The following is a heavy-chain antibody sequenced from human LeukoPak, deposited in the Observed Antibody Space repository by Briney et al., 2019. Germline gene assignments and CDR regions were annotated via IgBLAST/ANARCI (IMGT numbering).Heavy chain of an antibody. V-gene: IGHV4-31*03. CDR1: GXSISSSGYY. CDR2: IYYSGTT. CDR3: AREDYYDSSGYLDY. Sequence: SQTLSLTCTVSGXSISSSGYYWSWLRQHPGKGLEWIGYIYYSGTTYYNPSLKSRVTISVDTSKNQFYLKLFSVTAADTAVYYCAREDYYDSSGYLDYWGQGTLVTVSS. J-gene: IGHJ4*02. D-gene: IGHD3-22*01.